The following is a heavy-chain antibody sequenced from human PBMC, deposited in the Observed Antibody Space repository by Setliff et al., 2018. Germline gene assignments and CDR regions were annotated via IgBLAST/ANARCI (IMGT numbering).Heavy chain of an antibody. Sequence: SETLSLTCTVSGGSISSGGYYWSWIRQHPGKGLEWIGYIYYSGSTYYNPSLKSRVTISVDTSKNQFSLKLGSVTAADTAVYYCARGGRISYRPSTSWYILDYWGQGTLVTVA. CDR2: IYYSGST. CDR3: ARGGRISYRPSTSWYILDY. J-gene: IGHJ4*02. D-gene: IGHD6-13*01. V-gene: IGHV4-31*03. CDR1: GGSISSGGYY.